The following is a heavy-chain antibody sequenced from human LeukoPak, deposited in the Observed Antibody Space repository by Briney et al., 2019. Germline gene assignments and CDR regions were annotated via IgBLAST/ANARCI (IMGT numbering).Heavy chain of an antibody. V-gene: IGHV4-59*01. D-gene: IGHD3-3*01. CDR2: IYYSGST. J-gene: IGHJ4*02. Sequence: SETLSLTCAVYGGSFSGYYWSWIRQPPGKGLEWIGYIYYSGSTNYNPSLKSRVTISVDTSKNQFSLKLSSVTAADTALYYCAAVGVVIPLIDYWGQGTLVTVSS. CDR3: AAVGVVIPLIDY. CDR1: GGSFSGYY.